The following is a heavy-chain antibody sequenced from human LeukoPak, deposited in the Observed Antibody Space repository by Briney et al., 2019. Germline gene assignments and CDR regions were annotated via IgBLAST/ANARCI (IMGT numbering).Heavy chain of an antibody. V-gene: IGHV1-69*06. CDR3: ATSLFPFRGGSFDY. D-gene: IGHD3-16*01. Sequence: SVKVSCKASGGTFSSYAISWVRQAPGQGLEWMGGIIPIFGTANYAQKFQGRVTMTEDTSTDTAYMELSSLRSEDTAVYYCATSLFPFRGGSFDYWGQGTLVTVSS. J-gene: IGHJ4*02. CDR2: IIPIFGTA. CDR1: GGTFSSYA.